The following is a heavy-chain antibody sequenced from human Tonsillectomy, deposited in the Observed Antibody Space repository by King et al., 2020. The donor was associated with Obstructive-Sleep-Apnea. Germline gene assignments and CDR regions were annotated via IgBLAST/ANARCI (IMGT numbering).Heavy chain of an antibody. CDR3: AKGSREFQSGGDYFDY. J-gene: IGHJ4*02. CDR1: GFTFSSYA. V-gene: IGHV3-23*04. D-gene: IGHD3-10*01. Sequence: VQLVESGGGLVQPGGSLRLSCAASGFTFSSYAMSWVRQAPGKGLEGVLAISGSGGSTYVSDSVKGRFTISIDNSKNTLYLQMNSLRAEDTAVYYCAKGSREFQSGGDYFDYWGQGTLVTVSS. CDR2: ISGSGGST.